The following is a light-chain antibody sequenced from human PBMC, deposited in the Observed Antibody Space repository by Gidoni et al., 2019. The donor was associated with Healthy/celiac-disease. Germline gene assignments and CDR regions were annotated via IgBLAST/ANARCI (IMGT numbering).Light chain of an antibody. CDR2: GNS. V-gene: IGLV1-40*01. J-gene: IGLJ2*01. CDR1: SSNIGAGYD. Sequence: QSVLPPPPSLSGAPGQRVTISCTGSSSNIGAGYDVHWYQQLPGTAPKLLIYGNSNRPSGVPDRFSGSKSGTSASLAITGLQAEDEADYYCQSYDSSLSAPVFGGGTKLTVL. CDR3: QSYDSSLSAPV.